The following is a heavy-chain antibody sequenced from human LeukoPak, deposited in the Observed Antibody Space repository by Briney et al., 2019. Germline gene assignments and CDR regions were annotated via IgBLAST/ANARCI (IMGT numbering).Heavy chain of an antibody. J-gene: IGHJ4*02. V-gene: IGHV6-1*01. Sequence: SQTLSLTRAISGDSVSGDSGAWNWIRQSPSRGLEWLGRTYYRSKWYNDYAVSVKSRITITPDTSKNQLSLQLNSVTPEDTAVYYCTRGWLRLYFDFWGQGTLVTVSS. CDR2: TYYRSKWYN. D-gene: IGHD5-12*01. CDR1: GDSVSGDSGA. CDR3: TRGWLRLYFDF.